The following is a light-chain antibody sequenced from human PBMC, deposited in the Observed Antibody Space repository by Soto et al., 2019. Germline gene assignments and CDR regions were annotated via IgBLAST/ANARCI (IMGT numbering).Light chain of an antibody. CDR2: AAS. J-gene: IGKJ4*01. Sequence: DIQMTQSPSSLSASVGDRVTITCRAGQDINIYLAWYQQKTGKVPKLLISAASTLQSGVPFRFSGSGSGTDFTLTISSLQPEDVANYYCQKYDGAPLTFGGGTKVEIK. V-gene: IGKV1-27*01. CDR1: QDINIY. CDR3: QKYDGAPLT.